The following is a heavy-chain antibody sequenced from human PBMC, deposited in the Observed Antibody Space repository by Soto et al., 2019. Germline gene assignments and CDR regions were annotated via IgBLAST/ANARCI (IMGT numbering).Heavy chain of an antibody. Sequence: TSETLSLTCTVSGGSVRSDNYCWIWIRQPPGKGLEFIGYISYSGSTNYNPSLKSRVTISVDTSKNQFSLRLTSVSAADTAMYYCATRTVSRPLDCWGQGTLVTVSS. CDR1: GGSVRSDNYC. CDR2: ISYSGST. J-gene: IGHJ4*02. V-gene: IGHV4-61*01. CDR3: ATRTVSRPLDC.